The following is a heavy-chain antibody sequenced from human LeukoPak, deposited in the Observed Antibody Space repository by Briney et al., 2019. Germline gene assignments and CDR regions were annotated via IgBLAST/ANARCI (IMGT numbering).Heavy chain of an antibody. CDR1: GGTFSSYA. D-gene: IGHD2-15*01. Sequence: SVKVSCKASGGTFSSYAISWVRQAPGQGLEWMGGIIPIFGTANYAQKFQGRVTITADESTSTAYMELSSLRSEDTAVYYCARGVVVVVAATLLRDSGMDVWGQGTPVTVSS. CDR3: ARGVVVVVAATLLRDSGMDV. CDR2: IIPIFGTA. J-gene: IGHJ6*02. V-gene: IGHV1-69*13.